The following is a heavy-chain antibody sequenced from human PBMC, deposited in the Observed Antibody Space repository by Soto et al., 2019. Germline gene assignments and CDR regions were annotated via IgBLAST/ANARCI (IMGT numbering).Heavy chain of an antibody. CDR2: IHYSGTT. J-gene: IGHJ5*02. V-gene: IGHV4-59*08. CDR1: GDSISSDY. Sequence: QVQLQESGPGLVKPSETLSLTCTVSGDSISSDYWNWVRQPPGKGLQWIGNIHYSGTTNYNPSLKNRVIISLDTSMNQFSLKLSSVTAADTAVYYCARQRWFDPWGQGTLVTVSS. CDR3: ARQRWFDP.